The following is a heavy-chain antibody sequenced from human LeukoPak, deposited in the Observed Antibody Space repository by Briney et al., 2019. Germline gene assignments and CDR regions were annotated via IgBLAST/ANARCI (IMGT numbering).Heavy chain of an antibody. Sequence: HSETLSLTCAVYGGSFRGYYWSWIRHPPGQGPEWIGEINPSGSTNYNPPLKTRVTISVDTSKNQFSLTLSSVTAADTAVYYCARAPLTTVTYFRKNYYYMDVWGKGTTVTVSS. CDR3: ARAPLTTVTYFRKNYYYMDV. V-gene: IGHV4-34*01. CDR1: GGSFRGYY. D-gene: IGHD4-17*01. CDR2: INPSGST. J-gene: IGHJ6*03.